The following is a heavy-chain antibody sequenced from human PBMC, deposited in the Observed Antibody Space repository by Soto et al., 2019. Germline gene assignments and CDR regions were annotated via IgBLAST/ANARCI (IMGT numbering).Heavy chain of an antibody. V-gene: IGHV1-3*01. Sequence: QVQLVQSGAEVKKPGASVKVSCKASGYTFIAYAMHWVRQAPGQRLEWMGWINAGTGSTKYSQRWQGRVTITRDTSASTAYMELSSLRSEDTAVYYCAIIPSGTTLRTLGYWGQGTLVTVSS. CDR1: GYTFIAYA. J-gene: IGHJ4*02. CDR3: AIIPSGTTLRTLGY. D-gene: IGHD4-17*01. CDR2: INAGTGST.